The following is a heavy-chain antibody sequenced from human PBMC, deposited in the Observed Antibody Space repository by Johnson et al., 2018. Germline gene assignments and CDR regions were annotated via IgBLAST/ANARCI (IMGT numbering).Heavy chain of an antibody. CDR2: IRSKANSYGT. CDR1: GFTFSSSG. Sequence: VQLVESGGGLVQPGGSLRLSCAASGFTFSSSGMHWVRQASGKGLEWVGRIRSKANSYGTAYAASVEGRFTISRDDSKNTAYLQMNSLKTEDTAVYYCTRQQKVRGVIYYMDVWGKGTTVTVSS. D-gene: IGHD3-10*01. V-gene: IGHV3-73*01. J-gene: IGHJ6*03. CDR3: TRQQKVRGVIYYMDV.